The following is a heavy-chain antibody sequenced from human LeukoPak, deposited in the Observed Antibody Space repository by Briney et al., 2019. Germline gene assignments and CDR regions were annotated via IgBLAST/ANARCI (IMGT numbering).Heavy chain of an antibody. Sequence: GGSLRVSCAASGLTFSSYGRHWVRQAPGKGLEWVAVISYDGSNKYYADSVKGRFTISRDNSKNTLYLQMNSLRAEDTAVYYCAKPYTGIVGGDYWGQGTLITVSS. CDR3: AKPYTGIVGGDY. V-gene: IGHV3-30*18. J-gene: IGHJ4*02. CDR1: GLTFSSYG. CDR2: ISYDGSNK. D-gene: IGHD1-26*01.